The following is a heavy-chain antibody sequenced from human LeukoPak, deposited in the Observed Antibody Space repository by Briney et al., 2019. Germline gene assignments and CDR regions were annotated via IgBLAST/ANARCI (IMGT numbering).Heavy chain of an antibody. D-gene: IGHD6-19*01. CDR3: ARSSGWYHPPFDY. CDR1: GYSISSGYY. J-gene: IGHJ4*02. CDR2: IYHSGST. V-gene: IGHV4-38-2*01. Sequence: PSETLSLTCAVSGYSISSGYYWGWVRQPPGKGLEWIGSIYHSGSTYYNPSLKSRVTISVDTSKNQFSLKVTSVTAADTAVYYCARSSGWYHPPFDYWGQGTLVTVSS.